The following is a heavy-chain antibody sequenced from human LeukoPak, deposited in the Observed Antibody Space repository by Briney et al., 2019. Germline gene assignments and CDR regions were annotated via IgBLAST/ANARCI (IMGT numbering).Heavy chain of an antibody. Sequence: GGSLRLSCAVSGLTLSNYGMSWVRQAPGKGLEWVAGISGSGGGTNYADSVKGRFTISRDNPKNTLYLQMNSLRAEDTAVYFCAKRGVVIRVILVGFHKEAYYFDSWGQGALVTVSS. CDR2: ISGSGGGT. D-gene: IGHD3-22*01. CDR3: AKRGVVIRVILVGFHKEAYYFDS. J-gene: IGHJ4*02. CDR1: GLTLSNYG. V-gene: IGHV3-23*01.